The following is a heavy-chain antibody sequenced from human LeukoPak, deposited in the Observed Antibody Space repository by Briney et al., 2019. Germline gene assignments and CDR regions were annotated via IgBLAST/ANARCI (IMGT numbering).Heavy chain of an antibody. J-gene: IGHJ5*02. D-gene: IGHD3-3*01. CDR3: ARVFSGLHNWFDP. V-gene: IGHV4-31*03. CDR1: GGSISSGGYY. CDR2: IYYSGST. Sequence: SETLSLTCTVSGGSISSGGYYWSWIRQHPGQGLEWIGYIYYSGSTYYNPSLKSRVTISVDTSKNQFSLKLSSVTAADTAVYYCARVFSGLHNWFDPWGQGTLVTVSS.